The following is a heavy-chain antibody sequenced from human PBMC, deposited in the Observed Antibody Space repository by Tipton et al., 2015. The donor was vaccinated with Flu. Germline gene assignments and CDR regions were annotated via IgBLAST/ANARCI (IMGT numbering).Heavy chain of an antibody. J-gene: IGHJ1*01. CDR3: AKSGSYLEYLQH. D-gene: IGHD1-26*01. V-gene: IGHV4-39*07. Sequence: TLSLTCTISGGSISSSSFYWGWIRQSPGKGLEWIGSMYYSGSTNYNPSLKSRVTMSVDTSKNQFSLKLTSVSAADTAVYYCAKSGSYLEYLQHWGQGTLVTVSS. CDR2: MYYSGST. CDR1: GGSISSSSFY.